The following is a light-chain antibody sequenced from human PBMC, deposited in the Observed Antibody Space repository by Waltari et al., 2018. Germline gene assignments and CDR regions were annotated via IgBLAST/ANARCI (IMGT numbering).Light chain of an antibody. CDR2: DVT. Sequence: QSALTQPASVSGSPGQSITIPCPGPSSAAGTHDYLSWYQPHPGNAPKLVIYDVTNRPSGVSSRFSGSKSGDTASLTISGLQAEDEADYYCGSYSSSRTLWVFGGGTKLTVL. CDR1: SSAAGTHDY. V-gene: IGLV2-14*03. J-gene: IGLJ3*02. CDR3: GSYSSSRTLWV.